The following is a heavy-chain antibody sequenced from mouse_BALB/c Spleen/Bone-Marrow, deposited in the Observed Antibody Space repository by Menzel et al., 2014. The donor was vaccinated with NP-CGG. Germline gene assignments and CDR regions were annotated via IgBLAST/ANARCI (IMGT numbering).Heavy chain of an antibody. V-gene: IGHV1S34*01. CDR1: GYSFTGYY. J-gene: IGHJ4*01. Sequence: LVKTGASVKISCKASGYSFTGYYMHWVKQSHGKSLEWIGYISCYNGATSYNQNFKGKATFTVDTSSNTAYMQFNSLTFEDSAVYYCVRRGNPIVYYAMDYWGQGTSVTVSS. CDR3: VRRGNPIVYYAMDY. CDR2: ISCYNGAT.